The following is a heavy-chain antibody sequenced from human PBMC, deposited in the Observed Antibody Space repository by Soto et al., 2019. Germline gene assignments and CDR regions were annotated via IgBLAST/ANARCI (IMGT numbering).Heavy chain of an antibody. Sequence: ASVKVSCKASGGTFSSYAISWVRQAPGQGLEWMGGIIPIFGTAIYAQKFQGRVTMTEDTSTDTAYMELSSLRSEDTAVYYCASIKWELLSYDYWGQGTLVTVSS. D-gene: IGHD1-26*01. CDR1: GGTFSSYA. J-gene: IGHJ4*02. V-gene: IGHV1-69*06. CDR3: ASIKWELLSYDY. CDR2: IIPIFGTA.